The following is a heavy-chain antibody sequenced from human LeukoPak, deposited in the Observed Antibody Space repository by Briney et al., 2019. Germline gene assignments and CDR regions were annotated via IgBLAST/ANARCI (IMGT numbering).Heavy chain of an antibody. CDR3: ARGFIKFYDSSGYYNY. Sequence: SETLSLTCAVYDGSFSGYYWSWIRQPPGKGLEWIGEINHSGSTNYNPSLKSRVTISVDTSKNQFSLKLSSVTAADTAVYYCARGFIKFYDSSGYYNYWGQGTLVTVSS. D-gene: IGHD3-22*01. V-gene: IGHV4-34*01. CDR1: DGSFSGYY. CDR2: INHSGST. J-gene: IGHJ4*02.